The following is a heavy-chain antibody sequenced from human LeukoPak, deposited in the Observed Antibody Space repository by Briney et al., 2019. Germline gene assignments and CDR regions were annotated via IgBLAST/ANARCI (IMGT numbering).Heavy chain of an antibody. V-gene: IGHV4-39*07. J-gene: IGHJ5*02. D-gene: IGHD2-2*01. CDR2: IYYSGST. CDR3: ARDLAEAIVVVPAAPKNRIDP. Sequence: PSQTLSLTCTVSVGSISSSSYYWGWGRQPPGKGLECIGSIYYSGSTYYNPSLKSRVTISVETSKNQFSVKLSSVTAADTAVYYCARDLAEAIVVVPAAPKNRIDPWGQGTLVTVSS. CDR1: VGSISSSSYY.